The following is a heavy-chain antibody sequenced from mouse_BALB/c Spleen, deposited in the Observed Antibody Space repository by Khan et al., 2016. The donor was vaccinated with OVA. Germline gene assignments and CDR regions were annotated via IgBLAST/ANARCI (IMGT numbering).Heavy chain of an antibody. CDR3: ATLDDNPFPY. D-gene: IGHD1-3*01. V-gene: IGHV14-3*02. CDR1: GFNIKDTY. Sequence: EVQLQQSGAELVRPGASVKLSCTASGFNIKDTYMHWVKQRPEKGLEWIGRIDPSNGDTKYDPTFQDKATIPTDTASNTAYLQLSSLTSEDTAVYYCATLDDNPFPYWGQGTLVTVSA. CDR2: IDPSNGDT. J-gene: IGHJ3*01.